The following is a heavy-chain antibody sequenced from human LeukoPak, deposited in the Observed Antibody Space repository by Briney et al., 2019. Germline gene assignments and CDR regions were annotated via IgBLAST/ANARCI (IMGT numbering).Heavy chain of an antibody. CDR3: ARHAGGYSFDY. J-gene: IGHJ4*02. Sequence: PSETLSLTCTVSVGSISSYYWSWVRQPPGKALECIGYIDFSASTNNNPYLKSRVTILVDTSKKQVSLNLSSVTAADTAVYFCARHAGGYSFDYWGQGTLVTVSS. D-gene: IGHD5-18*01. V-gene: IGHV4-59*08. CDR2: IDFSAST. CDR1: VGSISSYY.